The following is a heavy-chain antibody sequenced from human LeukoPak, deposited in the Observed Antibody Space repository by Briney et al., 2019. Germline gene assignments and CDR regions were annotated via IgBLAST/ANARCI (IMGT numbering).Heavy chain of an antibody. CDR2: ISGSGDNR. CDR1: GFTFSSYA. Sequence: GGSLRLSCAASGFTFSSYAMSWVRQAPGKGLEWVSSISGSGDNRNYADSVKGRFTISRDNSKSTLYLEMNSLRAEDTAIYYCAKNPLVSGTIYFDSWGQGTLLTVSS. V-gene: IGHV3-23*01. D-gene: IGHD6-19*01. J-gene: IGHJ4*02. CDR3: AKNPLVSGTIYFDS.